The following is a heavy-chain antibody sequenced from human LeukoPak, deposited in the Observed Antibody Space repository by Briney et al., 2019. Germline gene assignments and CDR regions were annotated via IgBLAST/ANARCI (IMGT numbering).Heavy chain of an antibody. Sequence: SETLSLTCTVSGGSISSSSYYWSWIRQPAAKGLEWIGRIYTTGSTNYNPSLKSRVTISVDTSKNQFSLKLSSVTAADTAVYYCARVDTIAAAGAEYFQHWGQGTLVTVSS. V-gene: IGHV4-61*02. J-gene: IGHJ1*01. CDR1: GGSISSSSYY. CDR2: IYTTGST. D-gene: IGHD6-13*01. CDR3: ARVDTIAAAGAEYFQH.